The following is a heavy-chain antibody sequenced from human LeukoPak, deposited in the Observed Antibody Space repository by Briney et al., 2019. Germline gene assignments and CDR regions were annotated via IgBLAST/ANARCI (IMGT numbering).Heavy chain of an antibody. CDR1: GYSFISYW. V-gene: IGHV5-51*01. D-gene: IGHD5-18*01. Sequence: GESLNISCKGSGYSFISYWIGWVRQMPGKGLDWMGIIYPGDSDTRYSPSFQGQVTISADKSISTAYLQWSSLKASDTAMYYCARSSGYSYGHFDYWGQGTRVTVSS. J-gene: IGHJ4*02. CDR2: IYPGDSDT. CDR3: ARSSGYSYGHFDY.